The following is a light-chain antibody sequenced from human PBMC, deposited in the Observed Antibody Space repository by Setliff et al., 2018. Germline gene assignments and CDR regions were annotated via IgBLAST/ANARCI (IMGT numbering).Light chain of an antibody. Sequence: QSALTQPASVSGSPGQSITFSCTGISSDIHGFSYVSWYQQHPDKAPKLLIYDVTYRPSGVSDRFSASMSGNTASLTISGLQAEDEGDYYCSSYTARSAVFGPGTKVTVL. CDR2: DVT. J-gene: IGLJ1*01. CDR3: SSYTARSAV. CDR1: SSDIHGFSY. V-gene: IGLV2-14*03.